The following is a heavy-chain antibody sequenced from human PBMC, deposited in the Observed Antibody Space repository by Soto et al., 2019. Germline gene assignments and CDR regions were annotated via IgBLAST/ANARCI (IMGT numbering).Heavy chain of an antibody. CDR3: ARGRSYDFWSGYYMVDSFDY. CDR2: INHSGST. D-gene: IGHD3-3*01. J-gene: IGHJ4*02. V-gene: IGHV4-34*01. CDR1: GGSFSGYY. Sequence: SETLSLTCAVYGGSFSGYYWSWIRQPPGKGLEWIGEINHSGSTNYNPSLKSRVTISVDTSKNQFSLKLSSVTAADTAVYYCARGRSYDFWSGYYMVDSFDYWGQGTLVTVSS.